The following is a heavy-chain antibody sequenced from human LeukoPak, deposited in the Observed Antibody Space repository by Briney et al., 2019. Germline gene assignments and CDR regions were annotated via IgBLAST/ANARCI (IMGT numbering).Heavy chain of an antibody. CDR3: ARRQYSGYDFDF. J-gene: IGHJ4*02. CDR2: IYPRDSDT. Sequence: GASLQISCKASGYILTNYWIGWVRQMPGKGLEWMGIIYPRDSDTRYSPSFQGQVTVSADKSISTAYLQWNTLEASDTAMCYCARRQYSGYDFDFWGQGTLVTVSS. D-gene: IGHD5-12*01. CDR1: GYILTNYW. V-gene: IGHV5-51*01.